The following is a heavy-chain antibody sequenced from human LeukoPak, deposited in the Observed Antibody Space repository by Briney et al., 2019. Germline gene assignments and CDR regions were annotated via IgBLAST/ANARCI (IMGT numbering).Heavy chain of an antibody. CDR3: ASGRPLGY. CDR1: GGSFSGYY. D-gene: IGHD3-16*01. J-gene: IGHJ4*02. CDR2: INHSGST. Sequence: SETLSLTCAVYGGSFSGYYWSWIRQPPGKGLEWIGEINHSGSTNYNPSLKSRVTISVDTSKNQFSLKLSSVTAADTAGYYCASGRPLGYWGQGTLVTVSS. V-gene: IGHV4-34*01.